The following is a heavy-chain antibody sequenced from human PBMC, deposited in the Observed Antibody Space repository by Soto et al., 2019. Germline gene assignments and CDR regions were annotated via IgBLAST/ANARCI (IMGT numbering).Heavy chain of an antibody. CDR3: TTDVEGGPAH. Sequence: EVQLVESGGGLVKPGGSLRLSCAASGFSFSYAWMRWVRQAPGKGLEWLGRIKSTTEGGTTDYPAPVKDRFTISRDDSKDMLYLQMNSLKTEDTAVYYCTTDVEGGPAHWGQGTLVTVSS. CDR1: GFSFSYAW. D-gene: IGHD2-15*01. V-gene: IGHV3-15*01. CDR2: IKSTTEGGTT. J-gene: IGHJ4*02.